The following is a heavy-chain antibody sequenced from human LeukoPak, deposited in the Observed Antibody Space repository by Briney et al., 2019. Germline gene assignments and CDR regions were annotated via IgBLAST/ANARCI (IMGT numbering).Heavy chain of an antibody. V-gene: IGHV3-13*04. CDR2: IGTGGNT. J-gene: IGHJ5*01. CDR1: GFPFSRYD. CDR3: VRGGEIGFDS. D-gene: IGHD3-16*01. Sequence: PGGSLLLSCAASGFPFSRYDRHWSRPAKGKGVEWRSSIGTGGNTYYIGSVKGRFTISRENAKSSLYLQMNSLRAGDTAVYYCVRGGEIGFDSWGQGTLVTVSS.